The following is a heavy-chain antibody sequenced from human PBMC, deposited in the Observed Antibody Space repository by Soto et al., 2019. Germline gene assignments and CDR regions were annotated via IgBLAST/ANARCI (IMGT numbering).Heavy chain of an antibody. Sequence: QVQLVQSGAEVKKPGASVKVSCKASGYTFTNYDINWVRQAAGQGLEWIGWMNPNSGKAVYAQKFQGRVTMAGNTSISTAYMELSSLRSDDTAVYFCARGLVVVSATYWYFDLWGRGTLVTVSS. CDR1: GYTFTNYD. J-gene: IGHJ2*01. V-gene: IGHV1-8*01. D-gene: IGHD2-15*01. CDR3: ARGLVVVSATYWYFDL. CDR2: MNPNSGKA.